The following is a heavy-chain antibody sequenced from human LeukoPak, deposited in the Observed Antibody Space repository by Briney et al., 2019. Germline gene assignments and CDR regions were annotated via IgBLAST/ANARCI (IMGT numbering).Heavy chain of an antibody. V-gene: IGHV3-30*03. CDR2: VTSDGGDQ. CDR3: ATGGTMVRGVIIPSEVDY. CDR1: GFPFSGYG. D-gene: IGHD3-10*01. Sequence: GGSLRLSCAASGFPFSGYGMHWVRQAPGKGLEWVAGVTSDGGDQYSADSVKGRFTISRDNAKNSLYLQMNSLRAEDTAVYYCATGGTMVRGVIIPSEVDYWGQGTLVTVSS. J-gene: IGHJ4*02.